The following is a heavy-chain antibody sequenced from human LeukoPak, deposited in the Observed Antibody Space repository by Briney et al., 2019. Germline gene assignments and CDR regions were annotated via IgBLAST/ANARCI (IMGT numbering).Heavy chain of an antibody. CDR1: GFTFSSYG. J-gene: IGHJ3*02. CDR2: ISGSGGST. V-gene: IGHV3-23*01. Sequence: GGSLRLSCAASGFTFSSYGMSWVRQAPGKGLEWVSAISGSGGSTYYADSVKGRFTISRDNSKNTLYLQMNSLRAEDTAVYYCAKALGGYCSSTSCLDAFDIWGQGTMVTVSS. D-gene: IGHD2-2*01. CDR3: AKALGGYCSSTSCLDAFDI.